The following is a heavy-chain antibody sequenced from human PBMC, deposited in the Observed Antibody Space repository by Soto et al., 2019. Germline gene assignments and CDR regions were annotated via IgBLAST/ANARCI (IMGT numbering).Heavy chain of an antibody. J-gene: IGHJ4*02. Sequence: XSVKVSCNAVGYSFSGYYMRWVRQAPGQGLEWMGWINPNSGGTNYAQKFQGRVTMTRDTSISTAYMELSRLRSDDTAVYYCARGVRTTYYFDYWGQGTLVTVSS. V-gene: IGHV1-2*02. CDR3: ARGVRTTYYFDY. D-gene: IGHD4-17*01. CDR2: INPNSGGT. CDR1: GYSFSGYY.